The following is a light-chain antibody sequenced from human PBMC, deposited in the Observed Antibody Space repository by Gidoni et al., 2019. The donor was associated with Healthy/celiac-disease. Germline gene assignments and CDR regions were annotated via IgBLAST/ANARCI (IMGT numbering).Light chain of an antibody. J-gene: IGKJ1*01. CDR3: QQYNSYPWT. Sequence: DIQMTQSPSTLSASVGDRVTITCRASQIISSWLAWYQQKPGKAPKRQIYDASSLESGVPSRFSGSGSGTEFPRTISSLQPDDFATYYCQQYNSYPWTFGQGTKVEIK. CDR2: DAS. CDR1: QIISSW. V-gene: IGKV1-5*01.